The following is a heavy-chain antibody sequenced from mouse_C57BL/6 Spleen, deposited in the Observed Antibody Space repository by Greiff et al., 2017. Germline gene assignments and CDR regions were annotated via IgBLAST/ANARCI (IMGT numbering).Heavy chain of an antibody. CDR1: GYAFSSSW. D-gene: IGHD1-1*01. CDR3: ARLTLQYFDY. CDR2: IYPGDGDT. Sequence: QVQLQQSGPELVKPGASVKISCKASGYAFSSSWMNWVKQRPGKGLEWIGRIYPGDGDTNYNGKFKGKATLTVDKSSSTAYMQLSSLTSEDSAVXFSARLTLQYFDYWGQGTPLTVSS. J-gene: IGHJ2*01. V-gene: IGHV1-82*01.